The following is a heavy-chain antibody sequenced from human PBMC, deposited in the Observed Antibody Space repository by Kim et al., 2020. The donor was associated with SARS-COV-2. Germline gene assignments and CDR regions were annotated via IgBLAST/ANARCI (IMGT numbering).Heavy chain of an antibody. CDR1: GDSISSGGYY. CDR3: AREPSPVAEVYFDY. CDR2: IYYSGST. Sequence: SETLSLTCTVSGDSISSGGYYWSWIRQHPGKGLEWIGYIYYSGSTHYNPSLKSRVTISVDMSENQFSLKLNSVTAADTAVYYCAREPSPVAEVYFDYWGQGTLVTVSS. J-gene: IGHJ4*02. D-gene: IGHD2-15*01. V-gene: IGHV4-31*03.